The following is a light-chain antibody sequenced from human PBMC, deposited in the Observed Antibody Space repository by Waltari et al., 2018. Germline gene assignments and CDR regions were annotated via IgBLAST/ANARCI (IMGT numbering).Light chain of an antibody. CDR3: QHYVRLPAT. CDR1: QSVSRT. CDR2: GAS. V-gene: IGKV3-20*01. Sequence: EIVLTQLPGTLSLSPGERATLSCRASQSVSRTLAWYQQKPGQAPKLLIYGASIRATGIPDRFTGSGSGTDFSLTISSLEPEDFAIYFCQHYVRLPATFGQGTKVEIK. J-gene: IGKJ1*01.